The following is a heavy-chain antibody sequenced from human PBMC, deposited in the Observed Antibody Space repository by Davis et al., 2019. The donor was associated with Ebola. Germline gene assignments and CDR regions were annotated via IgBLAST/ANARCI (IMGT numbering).Heavy chain of an antibody. J-gene: IGHJ4*02. D-gene: IGHD2-2*01. V-gene: IGHV4-59*11. CDR2: IDYRGRS. CDR1: GVSIIDHY. CDR3: ARGGSPAMFKGVDE. Sequence: PSETLSLTCTVSGVSIIDHYWSCIRQSPGKGLEWIGYIDYRGRSTYKPSLRSRITMSVDTSKNQFSLKLKSITAADTAVYYFARGGSPAMFKGVDEWGQGTLVTVAS.